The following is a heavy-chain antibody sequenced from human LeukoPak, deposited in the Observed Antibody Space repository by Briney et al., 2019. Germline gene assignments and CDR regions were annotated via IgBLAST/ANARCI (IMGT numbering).Heavy chain of an antibody. CDR2: INGDGSEK. CDR1: GFTFSSYW. Sequence: PGGCLRLSCAASGFTFSSYWMSWARQAPGKGLEWVAIINGDGSEKLYVDSVKGRFTISRDNAGNSLYLQTNSLRAEDTAVYYCARGTSGSYDYWGQGTLVTVSS. D-gene: IGHD3-10*01. CDR3: ARGTSGSYDY. V-gene: IGHV3-7*01. J-gene: IGHJ4*02.